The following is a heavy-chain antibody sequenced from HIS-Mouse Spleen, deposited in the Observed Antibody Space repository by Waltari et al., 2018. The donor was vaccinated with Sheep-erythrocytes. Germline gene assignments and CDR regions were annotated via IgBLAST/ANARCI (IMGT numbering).Heavy chain of an antibody. D-gene: IGHD7-27*01. Sequence: QVQLQESGPGLVKPSQTLSLTCTVSGGSISSGGYYWSWIRQHPGKGLEWIGYIYDSGSTSYNPSLKIRVTISVDPAKNQFSLKLTSVTAADTAVYYCARDPLTGADYWGQGTLVTVSS. CDR2: IYDSGST. V-gene: IGHV4-31*03. CDR1: GGSISSGGYY. CDR3: ARDPLTGADY. J-gene: IGHJ4*02.